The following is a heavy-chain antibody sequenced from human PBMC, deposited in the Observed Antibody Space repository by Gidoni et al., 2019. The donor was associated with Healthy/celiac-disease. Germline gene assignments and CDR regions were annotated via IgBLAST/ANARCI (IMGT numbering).Heavy chain of an antibody. CDR2: IYYSGST. V-gene: IGHV4-59*01. CDR3: ARARAFDI. Sequence: QVQLQESGPGLVKPSETLSPTCTVSGGPISSYYWSWIRQPPGKGLEWIGYIYYSGSTNYNPSLKSRVTISVDTSKNQFSLKLSSVTAADTAVYYCARARAFDIWGQGTMVTVSS. J-gene: IGHJ3*02. CDR1: GGPISSYY.